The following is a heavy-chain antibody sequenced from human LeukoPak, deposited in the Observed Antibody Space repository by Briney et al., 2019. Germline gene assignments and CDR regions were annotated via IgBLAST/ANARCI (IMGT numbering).Heavy chain of an antibody. CDR1: GFTFSSYG. J-gene: IGHJ4*02. D-gene: IGHD3-22*01. CDR2: IRSKAYGGTT. V-gene: IGHV3-49*04. CDR3: TIYYDSSGYYFSVY. Sequence: GGSLRLSCAASGFTFSSYGMPWVRQAPGKGLEWVGFIRSKAYGGTTEYAASVKGRFTISRDDSKSIAYLQMNSLKTEDTAVYYCTIYYDSSGYYFSVYWGQGTLVTVSS.